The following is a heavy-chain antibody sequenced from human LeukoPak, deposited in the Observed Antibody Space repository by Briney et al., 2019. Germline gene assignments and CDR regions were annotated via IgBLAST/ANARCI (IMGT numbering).Heavy chain of an antibody. CDR1: GFTFSSYA. CDR3: AKVRYSSSWYYYYGMDV. D-gene: IGHD6-13*01. V-gene: IGHV3-23*01. J-gene: IGHJ6*02. Sequence: PGGSLRLSCAASGFTFSSYATSWVRQAPGKGLEWVSAISGSGGSTYYADSVKGRFTISRDNSKNTLYLQMNSLRAEDTAVYYCAKVRYSSSWYYYYGMDVWGQGTTVTVSS. CDR2: ISGSGGST.